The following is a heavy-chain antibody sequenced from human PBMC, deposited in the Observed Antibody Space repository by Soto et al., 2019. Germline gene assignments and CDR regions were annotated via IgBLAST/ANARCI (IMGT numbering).Heavy chain of an antibody. J-gene: IGHJ4*02. Sequence: ESGGGVVQPGRSLRLSCAASGFTFSSYGMHWVRQAPGKGLEWVAVIWYDGSNKHYADSVKGRFTISRDNSKNTLYVQMNSLRAEDTAVYYCARDLFGAEDYWGQGTLVTVSS. CDR2: IWYDGSNK. V-gene: IGHV3-33*01. CDR3: ARDLFGAEDY. D-gene: IGHD3-10*01. CDR1: GFTFSSYG.